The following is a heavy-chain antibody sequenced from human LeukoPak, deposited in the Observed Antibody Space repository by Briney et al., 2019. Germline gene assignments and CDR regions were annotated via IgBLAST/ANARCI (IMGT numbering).Heavy chain of an antibody. D-gene: IGHD3-16*02. Sequence: SETLSLTCTVSGGSVSSGSYYWRWIRQPPGKGLEWIGYIYYSGSTNYNPSLKSRVTISVDTSKNQFSLKLSSVTAADTAVYYCATGGRLSRTFDIWGQGTMVTVSS. V-gene: IGHV4-61*01. CDR3: ATGGRLSRTFDI. J-gene: IGHJ3*02. CDR1: GGSVSSGSYY. CDR2: IYYSGST.